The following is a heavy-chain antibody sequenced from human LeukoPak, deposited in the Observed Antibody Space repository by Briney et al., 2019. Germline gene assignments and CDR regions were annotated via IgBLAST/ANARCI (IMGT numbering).Heavy chain of an antibody. D-gene: IGHD2-21*02. CDR2: IIPIFGTA. CDR1: GGTFSSYA. V-gene: IGHV1-69*13. Sequence: SVTVSCKASGGTFSSYAISWVRQAPGQGLEWMGGIIPIFGTANYAQKFQGRVTITADESTSTAYMELSSLRSEDTAVYYCARAVVVTAIHPNYFDYWGQGTLVTVSS. J-gene: IGHJ4*02. CDR3: ARAVVVTAIHPNYFDY.